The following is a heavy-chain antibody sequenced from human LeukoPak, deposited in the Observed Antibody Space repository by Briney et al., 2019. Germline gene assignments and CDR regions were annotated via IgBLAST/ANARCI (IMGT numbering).Heavy chain of an antibody. D-gene: IGHD3-22*01. J-gene: IGHJ4*02. CDR3: AKDSGPYYYDSSAHQD. CDR1: GFTFSSHG. CDR2: ISPSGGIT. Sequence: GGTLRLSCAASGFTFSSHGMNWVRQAPGKVLEWVSGISPSGGITYYADSVKGRFTISRDNSKNTLYLQMNSLRAEDTAVYYCAKDSGPYYYDSSAHQDWGQGTLVTVSS. V-gene: IGHV3-23*01.